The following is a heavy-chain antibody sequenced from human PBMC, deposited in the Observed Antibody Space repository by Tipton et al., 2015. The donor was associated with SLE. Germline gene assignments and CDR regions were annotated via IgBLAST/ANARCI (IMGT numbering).Heavy chain of an antibody. V-gene: IGHV3-30*02. J-gene: IGHJ4*02. Sequence: SLRLSCAASGFDFSGYGMHWVRQTPDKGLEWVAFIRYDGSKTFLADSVKGRFTISRDNSRNTLYLQMNSLRPEDTAMYYCAKGDGSSWWRTDYWGQGTLATVSS. CDR1: GFDFSGYG. CDR3: AKGDGSSWWRTDY. D-gene: IGHD6-13*01. CDR2: IRYDGSKT.